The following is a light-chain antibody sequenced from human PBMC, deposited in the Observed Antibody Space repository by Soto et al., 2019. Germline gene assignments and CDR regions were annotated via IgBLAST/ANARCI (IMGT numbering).Light chain of an antibody. CDR3: CSYAGSSTLV. Sequence: QSPLTQPASVSGSPGQSITISCTGTSSDVGSYNLVSWYQQHPGKAPKLMIYEGSKRPSGVSNRFSGSKSGNTASLTISGLQAEDEADYYCCSYAGSSTLVFGGGTKVTVL. V-gene: IGLV2-23*01. J-gene: IGLJ2*01. CDR1: SSDVGSYNL. CDR2: EGS.